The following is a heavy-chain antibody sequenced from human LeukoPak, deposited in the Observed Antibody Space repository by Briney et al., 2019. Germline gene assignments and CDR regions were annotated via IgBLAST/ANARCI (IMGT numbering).Heavy chain of an antibody. Sequence: GSLRLSCAASGFTFSSYGMHWVRQAPGKGLEWVAFIRYDGSNKYYADSVKGRFTIPRDNAKNSLYLQMNSLRAEDTAVYYCARDRANRDYFDYWGQGTLVTVSS. CDR3: ARDRANRDYFDY. CDR2: IRYDGSNK. V-gene: IGHV3-30*02. CDR1: GFTFSSYG. D-gene: IGHD1/OR15-1a*01. J-gene: IGHJ4*02.